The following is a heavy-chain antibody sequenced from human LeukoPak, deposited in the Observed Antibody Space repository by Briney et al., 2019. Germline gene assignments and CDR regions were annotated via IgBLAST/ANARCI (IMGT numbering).Heavy chain of an antibody. D-gene: IGHD4-11*01. CDR3: VHARNWGSRMTTVTPDYYYYYMDV. J-gene: IGHJ6*03. CDR2: ISGSVGST. CDR1: GFTFSSYA. V-gene: IGHV3-23*01. Sequence: PGGSLRLSCAASGFTFSSYAISWVRQAPGKWLEWVSAISGSVGSTYYADSVNGRFTIPRDNPKNTLYLHMNSLKADDTAVYYCVHARNWGSRMTTVTPDYYYYYMDVWGKGTTVTVSS.